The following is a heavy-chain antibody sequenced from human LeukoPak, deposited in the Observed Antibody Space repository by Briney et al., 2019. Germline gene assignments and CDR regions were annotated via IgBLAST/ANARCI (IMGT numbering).Heavy chain of an antibody. CDR2: LWYDGANK. D-gene: IGHD1-1*01. CDR3: ARDLSGSWNDVGTFNS. V-gene: IGHV3-33*01. Sequence: GGSLRLSCAASGFTFSNYGMHWVRQAPGKGLEWVALLWYDGANKNYADSVKGRFTISRDNSKNTVYLQMTSLRAEDTALYYCARDLSGSWNDVGTFNSWGQGTLVSVSS. J-gene: IGHJ4*02. CDR1: GFTFSNYG.